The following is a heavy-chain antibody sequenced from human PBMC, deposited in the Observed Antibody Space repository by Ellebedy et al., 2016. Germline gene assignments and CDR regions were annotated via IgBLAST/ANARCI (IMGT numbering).Heavy chain of an antibody. CDR2: ISSSSSYI. J-gene: IGHJ4*02. CDR3: ARDNHFDYYGSGIPGDLDY. Sequence: GESLKISXAASGFTFSSYSMNWVRQAPGKGLEWVSSISSSSSYIYYADSVKGRFTISRDNAKNSLYLQMNSLRAEDTAVYYCARDNHFDYYGSGIPGDLDYWGQGTLVTVSS. V-gene: IGHV3-21*01. D-gene: IGHD3-10*01. CDR1: GFTFSSYS.